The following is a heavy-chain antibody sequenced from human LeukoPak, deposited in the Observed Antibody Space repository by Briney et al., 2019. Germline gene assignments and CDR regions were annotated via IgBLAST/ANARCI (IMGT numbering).Heavy chain of an antibody. CDR2: ISSSSTYI. D-gene: IGHD3-22*01. V-gene: IGHV3-21*01. CDR1: GFTFSSYN. CDR3: ARFITGPYYFDY. J-gene: IGHJ4*02. Sequence: GGSLRLSCAASGFTFSSYNMKWVRQAPGKGLERVSSISSSSTYIDYADSMKGRFTISRDNAKNSLYLQMNSLRAEDTAVYYCARFITGPYYFDYWGQGTLVTVSS.